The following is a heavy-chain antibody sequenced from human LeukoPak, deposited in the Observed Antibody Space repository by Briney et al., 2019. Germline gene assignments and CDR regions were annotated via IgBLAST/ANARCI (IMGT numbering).Heavy chain of an antibody. CDR1: GFTFSLYA. CDR3: ARDTFQPGLIDS. Sequence: GSLLLSCAASGFTFSLYAMNWVRQAPGKGLEWVSYINDDSSDIHYAGSVRGRFTISRDDARKTLYLQLSSLRVEDTAVYYCARDTFQPGLIDSWGQGTLVTVSS. D-gene: IGHD2-2*01. CDR2: INDDSSDI. J-gene: IGHJ4*02. V-gene: IGHV3-21*05.